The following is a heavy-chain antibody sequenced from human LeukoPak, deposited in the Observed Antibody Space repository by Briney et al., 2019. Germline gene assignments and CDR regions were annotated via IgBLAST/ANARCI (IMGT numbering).Heavy chain of an antibody. V-gene: IGHV3-15*01. Sequence: GGSLRLSCAASGFTFSSYGMHWVRQAPGEGLEWVGRIKSKTDGGTTDYAAPVKGRFTISRDDSKNTLYLQMNSLKTEDTAVYYCTTHSVNAVVITTENAFDIWDQGTMVTVSS. CDR3: TTHSVNAVVITTENAFDI. CDR1: GFTFSSYG. J-gene: IGHJ3*02. D-gene: IGHD3-22*01. CDR2: IKSKTDGGTT.